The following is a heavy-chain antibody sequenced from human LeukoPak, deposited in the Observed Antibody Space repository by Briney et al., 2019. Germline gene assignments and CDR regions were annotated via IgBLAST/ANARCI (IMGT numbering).Heavy chain of an antibody. Sequence: GASVKVSCKASGYTFTSYYMHWVRQAPGQGLEWMGIINPSGGSTSYAQKFQGRVTMTRDTSTSTVYMELSSLRSEDTAVYYCARELRIPAAPRGNWLDPWGQGTLVTVSS. CDR2: INPSGGST. V-gene: IGHV1-46*01. CDR3: ARELRIPAAPRGNWLDP. J-gene: IGHJ5*02. D-gene: IGHD2-2*01. CDR1: GYTFTSYY.